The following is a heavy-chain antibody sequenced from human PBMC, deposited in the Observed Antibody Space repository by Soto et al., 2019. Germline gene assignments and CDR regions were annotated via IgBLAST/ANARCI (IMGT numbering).Heavy chain of an antibody. Sequence: ASETLSLTCAVSGYSISSGYYWGWIRQPPGKGLEWIGSIYHSGSTYYNPSLKSRVTISVDTSKNQFSLKLSSVTAADTAVYYCARVVRPSYFDYWGQGTLVTVSS. D-gene: IGHD2-15*01. CDR2: IYHSGST. CDR3: ARVVRPSYFDY. J-gene: IGHJ4*02. V-gene: IGHV4-38-2*01. CDR1: GYSISSGYY.